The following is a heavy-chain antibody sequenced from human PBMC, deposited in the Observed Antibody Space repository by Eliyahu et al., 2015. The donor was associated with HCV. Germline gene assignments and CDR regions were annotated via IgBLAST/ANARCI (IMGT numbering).Heavy chain of an antibody. D-gene: IGHD2-15*01. Sequence: EVQLVESGGGLVQPGGSLRLSCAASGFTVSSXYMXWVRQAPGKGLEWVSVIYSGGSTYYADSVKGRFTISRHNSKNTLYLQMNSLRAEDTAVYYCARDRVVVNHGGYYYYGMDVWGQGTTVTVSS. CDR1: GFTVSSXY. J-gene: IGHJ6*02. CDR2: IYSGGST. V-gene: IGHV3-53*04. CDR3: ARDRVVVNHGGYYYYGMDV.